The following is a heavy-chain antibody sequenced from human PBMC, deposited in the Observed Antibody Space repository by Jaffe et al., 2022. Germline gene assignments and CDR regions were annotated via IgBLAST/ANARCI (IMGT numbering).Heavy chain of an antibody. J-gene: IGHJ6*04. CDR1: GFTFSSYG. V-gene: IGHV3-30*02. D-gene: IGHD5-12*01. CDR2: IRYDGSNK. CDR3: AKDGLRDGYNYYPAHWMDV. Sequence: QVQLVESGGGVVQPGGSLRLSCAASGFTFSSYGMHWVRQAPGKGLEWVAFIRYDGSNKYYADSVKGRFTISRDNSKNTLYLQMNSLRAEDTAVYYCAKDGLRDGYNYYPAHWMDVWGKGTTVTVSS.